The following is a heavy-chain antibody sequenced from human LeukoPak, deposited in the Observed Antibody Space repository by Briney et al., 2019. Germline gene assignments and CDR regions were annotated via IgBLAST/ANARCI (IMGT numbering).Heavy chain of an antibody. D-gene: IGHD3-10*01. CDR1: GFPFSDYY. Sequence: GGSLRLSCAASGFPFSDYYMSWIRQAPGKGLEWVSYISSSGSTIYYEDSVKGRFTISRDTSLNTLYLQMNNLRAEDTAVYFCAKRGVVIRGILVIGYHQEAYHYDFWGQGGLVTASS. J-gene: IGHJ4*02. V-gene: IGHV3-11*01. CDR2: ISSSGSTI. CDR3: AKRGVVIRGILVIGYHQEAYHYDF.